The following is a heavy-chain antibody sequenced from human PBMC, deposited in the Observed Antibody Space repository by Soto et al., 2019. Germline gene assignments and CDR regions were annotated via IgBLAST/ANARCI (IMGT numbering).Heavy chain of an antibody. CDR2: IWYDGSNK. Sequence: GGSLRLSCAASGFTFSSYGMHWVRQAPGKGLEWVAVIWYDGSNKYYADSVKGRFTISRDNSKNTLYLQMNSLRAEDTAVYYCARVVAATPGGHYYMDVWGKGTTVTVSS. CDR3: ARVVAATPGGHYYMDV. V-gene: IGHV3-33*01. CDR1: GFTFSSYG. J-gene: IGHJ6*03. D-gene: IGHD2-15*01.